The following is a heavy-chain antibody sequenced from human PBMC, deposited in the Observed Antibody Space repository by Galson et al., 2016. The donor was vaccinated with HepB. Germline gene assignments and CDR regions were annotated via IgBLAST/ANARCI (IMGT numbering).Heavy chain of an antibody. CDR3: ARGGYSYGFPFDI. V-gene: IGHV3-53*01. CDR2: LYVGGST. Sequence: SLRLSCAASGFNVSYNYMSWVRQAPGKGLGWVSVLYVGGSTYYADSVKGRFTISRDNSKNTLYLQMNSLRAEDTAVYYCARGGYSYGFPFDIWGQGTMVTVSS. CDR1: GFNVSYNY. D-gene: IGHD5-18*01. J-gene: IGHJ3*02.